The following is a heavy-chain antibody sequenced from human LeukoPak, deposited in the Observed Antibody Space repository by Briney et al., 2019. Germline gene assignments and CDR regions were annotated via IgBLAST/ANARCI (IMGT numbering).Heavy chain of an antibody. CDR2: ITNDNGDT. V-gene: IGHV3-23*01. CDR1: GFTFSSHA. D-gene: IGHD2/OR15-2a*01. CDR3: AREGISRKMDLDY. Sequence: GGSLRLSRAASGFTFSSHAMSWVRQAPEKGLEWVSSITNDNGDTFYADSVKGRFTISRDDSKNTLYLQMSSLRAEDTAVYYCAREGISRKMDLDYWGQGTLVTVSS. J-gene: IGHJ4*02.